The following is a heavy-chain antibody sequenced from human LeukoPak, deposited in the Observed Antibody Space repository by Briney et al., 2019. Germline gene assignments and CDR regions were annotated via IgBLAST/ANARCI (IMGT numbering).Heavy chain of an antibody. J-gene: IGHJ4*02. D-gene: IGHD3-16*02. CDR2: ISGDGGST. CDR1: GFTFDDYA. CDR3: AKLRGLYDYVWGSYRHYTGDSDY. Sequence: PGGSLRLSCGASGFTFDDYAMHWVRQAPGKGLEWVSLISGDGGSTYYADSVKGRFTISRDNSKNSLYLQMNSLRTEDTALYYCAKLRGLYDYVWGSYRHYTGDSDYWGQGTLVTVSS. V-gene: IGHV3-43*02.